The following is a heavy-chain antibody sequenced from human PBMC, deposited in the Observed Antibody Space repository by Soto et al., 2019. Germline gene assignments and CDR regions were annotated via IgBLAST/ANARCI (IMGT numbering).Heavy chain of an antibody. Sequence: PSETLSLTCTVSGGSVSSGGYFWSWIRQPPGKGLEWIGHIYNSVSIYGNPSLKSRLTISVDTSKNQFSLKLSSVTAADTAVYYCARVRVGYFDYWGQGTLDTVSS. V-gene: IGHV4-30-4*02. CDR2: IYNSVSI. CDR1: GGSVSSGGYF. CDR3: ARVRVGYFDY. J-gene: IGHJ4*02.